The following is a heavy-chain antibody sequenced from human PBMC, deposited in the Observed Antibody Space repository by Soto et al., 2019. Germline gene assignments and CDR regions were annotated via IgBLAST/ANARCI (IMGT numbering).Heavy chain of an antibody. J-gene: IGHJ4*02. V-gene: IGHV4-31*03. D-gene: IGHD2-15*01. CDR2: IYYSGST. CDR3: ARLNDGGRSNCFDY. CDR1: GGPITSGGYY. Sequence: QVQLQESGPGLVKPSQTLSLTCTVSGGPITSGGYYWSWIRQHPGKGLEWIGCIYYSGSTYYDPSLKSRVTISVDTSKNQFSLKLSSVTAADTAVYYCARLNDGGRSNCFDYWGQGTLVAVSS.